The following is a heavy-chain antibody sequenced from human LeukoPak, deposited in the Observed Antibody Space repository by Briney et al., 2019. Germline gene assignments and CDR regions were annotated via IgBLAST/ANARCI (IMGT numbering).Heavy chain of an antibody. Sequence: GGSLRLSCAASGFTFGHAWMSWVRQAPGKGLEWVGRIKNKPDGGTTDYAAPVQGRFTISRDDSKNTLSLQMNSLKAEDTAVYYCTVVNYGSGSYPLGYWGQGTLVTVSS. CDR3: TVVNYGSGSYPLGY. D-gene: IGHD3-10*01. J-gene: IGHJ4*02. CDR1: GFTFGHAW. CDR2: IKNKPDGGTT. V-gene: IGHV3-15*01.